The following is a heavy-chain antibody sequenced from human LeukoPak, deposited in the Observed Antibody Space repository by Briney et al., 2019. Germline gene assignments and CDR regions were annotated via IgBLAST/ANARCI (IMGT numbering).Heavy chain of an antibody. CDR1: GGSSSSSNW. CDR3: ARGFRDYGDYVGIDY. CDR2: IDHSGRT. V-gene: IGHV4-4*02. Sequence: SETLSLTCAVSGGSSSSSNWWNWVRQPPGKGLEWIGEIDHSGRTNYNPSLKSRVTISVDKSKNQISLKLSSVTAADTAVYYCARGFRDYGDYVGIDYWGQGTLVTVSS. J-gene: IGHJ4*02. D-gene: IGHD4-17*01.